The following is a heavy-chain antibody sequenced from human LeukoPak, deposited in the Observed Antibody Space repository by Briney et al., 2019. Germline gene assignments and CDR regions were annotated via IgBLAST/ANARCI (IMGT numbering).Heavy chain of an antibody. V-gene: IGHV3-23*01. Sequence: GGSLRLSCAASGFTFSNYAMSWVRQAPGKGLEWVSAISGSGGSTHYADSVKGRFTISRDNAKNSLYLQMSSLRVEDTAVYYCVRGTVEETPGVDYWGRGVLLTVSS. CDR2: ISGSGGST. CDR1: GFTFSNYA. CDR3: VRGTVEETPGVDY. D-gene: IGHD4-17*01. J-gene: IGHJ4*02.